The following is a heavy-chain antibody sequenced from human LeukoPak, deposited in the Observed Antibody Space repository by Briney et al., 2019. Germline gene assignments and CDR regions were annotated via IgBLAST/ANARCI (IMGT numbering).Heavy chain of an antibody. Sequence: PGGSLRLSCAASGFTFSNYAMNWVRQAPGKGLEWVSGISGSGDITYYAESEKGRFTISRDNSKNTLYLQMNSLRAEDTAVFYCAKHRVAVSGVAQFDYWGQGTQVTVSS. J-gene: IGHJ4*02. D-gene: IGHD6-19*01. CDR2: ISGSGDIT. V-gene: IGHV3-23*01. CDR3: AKHRVAVSGVAQFDY. CDR1: GFTFSNYA.